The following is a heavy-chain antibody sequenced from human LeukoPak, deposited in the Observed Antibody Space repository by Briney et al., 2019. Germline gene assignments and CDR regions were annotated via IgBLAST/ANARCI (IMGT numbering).Heavy chain of an antibody. Sequence: SETLSLTCTVSGGSISSSSYYWGWIRQPPGKGLEWIGRIYYSGSTYYNPSLKSRVTISVDTSKNQFSLKLSSVTAADTAIYYCARLVCGQSLVDYWGQGTLVTVSS. J-gene: IGHJ4*02. CDR1: GGSISSSSYY. CDR2: IYYSGST. D-gene: IGHD6-19*01. V-gene: IGHV4-39*01. CDR3: ARLVCGQSLVDY.